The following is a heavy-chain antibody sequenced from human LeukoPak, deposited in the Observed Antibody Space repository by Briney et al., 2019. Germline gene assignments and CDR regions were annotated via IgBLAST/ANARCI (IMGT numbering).Heavy chain of an antibody. CDR2: FDPEDGET. J-gene: IGHJ4*02. CDR1: GYTLTELS. Sequence: ASVKVSCKVSGYTLTELSMHWVRQAPGKGLEWMGGFDPEDGETIYAQKFQGRVTMTEDTSTDTAYMELSSLRSEDTAVYCCATFYDREGNFDYWGQGTLVTVSS. D-gene: IGHD3-22*01. CDR3: ATFYDREGNFDY. V-gene: IGHV1-24*01.